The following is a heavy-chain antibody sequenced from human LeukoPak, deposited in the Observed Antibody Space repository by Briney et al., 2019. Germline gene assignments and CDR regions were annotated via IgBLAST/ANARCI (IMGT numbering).Heavy chain of an antibody. D-gene: IGHD2-15*01. CDR1: GYSFTSYW. CDR3: AKHGYCSGDTCYSPVDY. Sequence: LGESLKISCKGSGYSFTSYWIGWVRQMPGKGLEWMGIIYPGDSDTRYSPSFQGQVTISADKSLNTAYLQWSSLKASDTAMYYCAKHGYCSGDTCYSPVDYWGQGSLVTVSS. V-gene: IGHV5-51*01. J-gene: IGHJ4*02. CDR2: IYPGDSDT.